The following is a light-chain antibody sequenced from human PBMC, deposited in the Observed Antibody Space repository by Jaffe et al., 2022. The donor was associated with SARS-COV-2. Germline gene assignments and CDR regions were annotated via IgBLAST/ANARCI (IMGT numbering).Light chain of an antibody. Sequence: DVVMTQSPLSLPVTLGQPASISCRSSQSLVHRDGNTYLNWFQQRPGQSPRRLIYDVSNRDSGVPDRFSGSGSGTDFTLKISRVEAEDVGVYYCMQGTQWPWTFGQGTKVEI. V-gene: IGKV2-30*02. CDR1: QSLVHRDGNTY. CDR3: MQGTQWPWT. J-gene: IGKJ1*01. CDR2: DVS.